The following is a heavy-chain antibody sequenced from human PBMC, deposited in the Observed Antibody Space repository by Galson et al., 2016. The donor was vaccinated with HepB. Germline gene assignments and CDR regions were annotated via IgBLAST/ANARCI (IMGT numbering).Heavy chain of an antibody. D-gene: IGHD5-18*01. CDR1: GDSVTNDDTI. CDR2: TYYRSQWFN. J-gene: IGHJ6*02. Sequence: CAISGDSVTNDDTIWNWIRQSPSRGLEWLGRTYYRSQWFNEYAVSVKSRITINSDTSRNQFSLQLDSVTLDDTAAYFCTRGYMHTGMNVWGQGTTVTVSS. V-gene: IGHV6-1*01. CDR3: TRGYMHTGMNV.